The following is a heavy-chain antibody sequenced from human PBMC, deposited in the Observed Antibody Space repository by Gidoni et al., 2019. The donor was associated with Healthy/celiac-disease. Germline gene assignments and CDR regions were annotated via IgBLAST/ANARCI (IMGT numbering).Heavy chain of an antibody. J-gene: IGHJ4*02. CDR1: GGSISSGDYY. CDR3: ARGALWDSGSYYSVPPYDY. CDR2: IYYSGST. D-gene: IGHD3-10*01. V-gene: IGHV4-30-4*01. Sequence: QVQLQESGPGLVKPSQTLSLTCTVSGGSISSGDYYWSWIRQPPGKGLEWIGYIYYSGSTYYNPSLKSRVTISVDTSKNQFSLKLSSVTAADTAVYYCARGALWDSGSYYSVPPYDYWGQGTLVTVSS.